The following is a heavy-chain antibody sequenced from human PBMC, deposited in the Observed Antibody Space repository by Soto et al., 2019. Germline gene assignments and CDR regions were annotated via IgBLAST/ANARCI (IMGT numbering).Heavy chain of an antibody. J-gene: IGHJ3*02. CDR3: AKDRTYYDYIWGSYRLDAFDI. CDR2: ISYDGSNK. CDR1: GFTFSSYG. Sequence: QVQLVESGGGVVEPGRSLRLSCAASGFTFSSYGMHWVRQAPGKGLEWVAVISYDGSNKYYADSVKGRFTISRDNTKNTLYLQMNGLRAEDTAVYYCAKDRTYYDYIWGSYRLDAFDIWGQGRMVTVSS. V-gene: IGHV3-30*18. D-gene: IGHD3-16*02.